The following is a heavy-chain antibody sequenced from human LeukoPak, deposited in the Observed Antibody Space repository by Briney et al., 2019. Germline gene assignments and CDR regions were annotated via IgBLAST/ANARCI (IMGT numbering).Heavy chain of an antibody. D-gene: IGHD2-2*01. Sequence: SETLSLTCTVSGGSISSSSYYWGWIRQPPGKGLEWIGSIYYSGSTYYSPSLKSRVTISVDTSKNQFSLKLSSVTAADTAVYYCARGEYCSSTSCYFGTSGGGIDYWGQGTLVTVSS. CDR1: GGSISSSSYY. CDR3: ARGEYCSSTSCYFGTSGGGIDY. V-gene: IGHV4-39*01. J-gene: IGHJ4*02. CDR2: IYYSGST.